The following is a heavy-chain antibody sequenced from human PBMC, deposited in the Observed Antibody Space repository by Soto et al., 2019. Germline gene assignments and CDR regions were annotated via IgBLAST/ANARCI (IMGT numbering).Heavy chain of an antibody. Sequence: EVQLVESGGGLVKPGGSLRLSCAASGFIFTSYTMNWVRRAPGKGLEWVSSISSSSTNIHYADSVKGRFTISRDNAKKSLYLQMNSLRAEDTAEYYCARGPLYYFDYWGQGTLVTVSS. CDR1: GFIFTSYT. V-gene: IGHV3-21*02. CDR3: ARGPLYYFDY. J-gene: IGHJ4*02. CDR2: ISSSSTNI.